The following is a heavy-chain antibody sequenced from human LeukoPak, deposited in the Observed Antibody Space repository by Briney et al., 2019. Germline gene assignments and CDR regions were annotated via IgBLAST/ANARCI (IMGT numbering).Heavy chain of an antibody. Sequence: PSETLSLTCTVSGGSISSYYWSWIRQPPGKGLEWIGSIYYSGSTYYNPSLKSRVTISVDTPKNQFSLKMSSVTAADTAVYYCARVLMTTIAPDYMDVWGKGATVTVSS. D-gene: IGHD5-24*01. CDR2: IYYSGST. CDR1: GGSISSYY. V-gene: IGHV4-59*01. CDR3: ARVLMTTIAPDYMDV. J-gene: IGHJ6*03.